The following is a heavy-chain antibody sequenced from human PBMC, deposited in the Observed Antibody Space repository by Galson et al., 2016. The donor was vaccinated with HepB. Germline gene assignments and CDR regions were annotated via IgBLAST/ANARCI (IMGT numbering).Heavy chain of an antibody. J-gene: IGHJ3*02. V-gene: IGHV1-69*06. CDR1: GGTFNNYG. D-gene: IGHD3-10*01. CDR3: ARARVRWELLNSAFDM. CDR2: IIPIFGTA. Sequence: SVKVSCKASGGTFNNYGINWVRQAPGQGLEWMGGIIPIFGTADYAQKFQGRVSITADKSTSTAYMELSSLRSEDTAVDYCARARVRWELLNSAFDMWGQGTMVTVSS.